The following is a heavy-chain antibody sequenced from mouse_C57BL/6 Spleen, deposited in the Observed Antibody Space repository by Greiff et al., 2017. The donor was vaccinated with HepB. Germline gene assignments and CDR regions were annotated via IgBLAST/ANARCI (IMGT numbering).Heavy chain of an antibody. J-gene: IGHJ2*01. Sequence: EVQGVESGEGLVKPGGSLKLSCAASGFTFSSYAMSWVRQTPEKRLEWVAYISSGGDYIYYADTVKGRFTISRDNARNTLYLQMSSLKSEDTAMYYCTRDGHYYGSSRYYFDYWGQGTTLTVSS. CDR1: GFTFSSYA. CDR3: TRDGHYYGSSRYYFDY. CDR2: ISSGGDYI. V-gene: IGHV5-9-1*02. D-gene: IGHD1-1*01.